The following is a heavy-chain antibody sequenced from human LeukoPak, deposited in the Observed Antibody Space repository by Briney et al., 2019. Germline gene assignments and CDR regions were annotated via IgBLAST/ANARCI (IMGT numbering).Heavy chain of an antibody. CDR1: GFSFLSYG. J-gene: IGHJ4*02. Sequence: PGGSLRLSCEASGFSFLSYGMHWVRQAPGKGLEWMAVIWYDGSGESYADAVKGRFTISRDNSKNTLYLQMYSLRAEDTAVYYCARDFPNGSRNWGFDYWGLGTLVTVSS. V-gene: IGHV3-33*01. CDR3: ARDFPNGSRNWGFDY. CDR2: IWYDGSGE. D-gene: IGHD3-10*01.